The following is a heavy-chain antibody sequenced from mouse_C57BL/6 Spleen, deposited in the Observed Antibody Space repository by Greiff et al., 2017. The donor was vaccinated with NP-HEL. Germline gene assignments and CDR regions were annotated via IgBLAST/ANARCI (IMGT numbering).Heavy chain of an antibody. CDR2: ISYDGSN. V-gene: IGHV3-6*01. CDR1: GYSITSGYY. J-gene: IGHJ2*01. Sequence: VQLQQSGPGLVKPSQSLSLTCSVTGYSITSGYYWNWIRQFPGNKLEWMGYISYDGSNKYTPSLQNRISITRDTSKNQFFLKLNSVTTEDTATYYCASDYYGYFDYWGQGTTLTVSS. D-gene: IGHD1-1*01. CDR3: ASDYYGYFDY.